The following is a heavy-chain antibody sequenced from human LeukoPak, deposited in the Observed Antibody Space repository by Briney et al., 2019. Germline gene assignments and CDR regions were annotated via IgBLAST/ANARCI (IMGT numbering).Heavy chain of an antibody. V-gene: IGHV3-7*03. Sequence: GGSLRLSCAASGSSFNNYWMSWVRQAAGKGLEWVANIKQDGGNEKYYVDSVKGRFTISRDNAKNSLYLQMNSLRAEDTAVYYCARVYSSSSGKNAFDIWGQGTMVTVSS. J-gene: IGHJ3*02. CDR1: GSSFNNYW. CDR2: IKQDGGNEK. CDR3: ARVYSSSSGKNAFDI. D-gene: IGHD6-6*01.